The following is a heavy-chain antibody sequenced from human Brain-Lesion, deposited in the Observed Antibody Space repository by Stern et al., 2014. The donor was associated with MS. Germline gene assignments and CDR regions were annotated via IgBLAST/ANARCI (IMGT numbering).Heavy chain of an antibody. Sequence: QLVQSGGGVVQPGRSLRLSCAASGFTFSYHAMHWVRQAPGKGLEWVAVISYDGSDNYYAGSVKGRFTLSRDNSKNTLYLQMNSLRAEDTAVYYCARGGAVTSSEYYFDYWGQGTLVTVSS. CDR3: ARGGAVTSSEYYFDY. CDR1: GFTFSYHA. J-gene: IGHJ4*02. D-gene: IGHD4-17*01. CDR2: ISYDGSDN. V-gene: IGHV3-30*01.